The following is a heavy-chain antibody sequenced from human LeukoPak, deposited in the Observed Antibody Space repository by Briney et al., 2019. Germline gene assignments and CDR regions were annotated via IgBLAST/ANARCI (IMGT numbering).Heavy chain of an antibody. CDR1: GGTFSSYA. Sequence: SVKVSCKASGGTFSSYAISWVRQAPGQGLEWMGRIIPIFGTANYAQKFQGRVTITPDESTSTAYMELSSLRSEDTAVYYCAREGSGYDFWSGYYLKGYYFDYWGQGTLVTVSS. J-gene: IGHJ4*02. CDR3: AREGSGYDFWSGYYLKGYYFDY. CDR2: IIPIFGTA. D-gene: IGHD3-3*01. V-gene: IGHV1-69*15.